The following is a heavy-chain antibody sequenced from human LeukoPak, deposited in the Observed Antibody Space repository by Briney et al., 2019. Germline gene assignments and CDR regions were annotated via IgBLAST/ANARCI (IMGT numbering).Heavy chain of an antibody. CDR1: GFTFNTYE. J-gene: IGHJ5*02. Sequence: PGGSLRLSCAASGFTFNTYEMNWVRQAPGKGLEWVSYISSSGSTIYYADSVKGRFTISRDNAKNSLYLQMNSLRGEDTATYYCARRDISGWYGNWFDPWGHGTLVTVSS. CDR2: ISSSGSTI. CDR3: ARRDISGWYGNWFDP. D-gene: IGHD6-19*01. V-gene: IGHV3-48*03.